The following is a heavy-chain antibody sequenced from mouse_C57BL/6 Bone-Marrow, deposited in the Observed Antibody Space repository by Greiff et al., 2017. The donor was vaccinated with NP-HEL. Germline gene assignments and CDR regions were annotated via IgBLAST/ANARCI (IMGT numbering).Heavy chain of an antibody. V-gene: IGHV5-12*01. Sequence: EVQLVESGGGLVQPGGSLKLSCAASGFTFSDYYMYWVRQTPEKRLEGVAYISNGGGSTYYPDTVKGRFTISRDNAKNTLYLQMSRLKSEDTAMYYCARQGITTGAMDYWGQGTSVTVSS. J-gene: IGHJ4*01. D-gene: IGHD1-1*01. CDR3: ARQGITTGAMDY. CDR2: ISNGGGST. CDR1: GFTFSDYY.